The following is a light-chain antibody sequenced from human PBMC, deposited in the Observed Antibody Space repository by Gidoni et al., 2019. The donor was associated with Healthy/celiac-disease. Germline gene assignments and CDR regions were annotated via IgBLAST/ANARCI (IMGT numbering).Light chain of an antibody. CDR3: QQYGSSPKT. CDR2: GAS. J-gene: IGKJ1*01. V-gene: IGKV3-20*01. Sequence: ELALTPSPGSLSLSPGERATLSCRASQSASSSYLAWYQQKPGQAPRLLIYGASSRATGIPDRFSGSGSGTDFTLTISRLEPEDFAVYYCQQYGSSPKTFGQGTKVEIK. CDR1: QSASSSY.